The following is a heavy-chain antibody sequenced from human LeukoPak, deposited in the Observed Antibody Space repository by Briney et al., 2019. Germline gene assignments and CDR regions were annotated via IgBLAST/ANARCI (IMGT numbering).Heavy chain of an antibody. Sequence: PGGSLRLSCAASGFTFSTYWMHWVRQAPGKGXXXXXXXNSDGSNTNYADSVKGRFTISRDNAKNTLYLQMNSLRAEDTAVYYCARPRGSGSGSYYDFWGQGTLVTVSS. CDR2: XNSDGSNT. V-gene: IGHV3-74*01. CDR1: GFTFSTYW. CDR3: ARPRGSGSGSYYDF. D-gene: IGHD3-10*01. J-gene: IGHJ4*02.